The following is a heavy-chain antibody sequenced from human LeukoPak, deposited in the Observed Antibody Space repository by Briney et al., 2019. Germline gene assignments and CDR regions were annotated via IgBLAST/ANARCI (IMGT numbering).Heavy chain of an antibody. CDR2: MNPNSGNT. CDR3: AYRGAFDWGYDAFDI. Sequence: GASVKVSCKASGYTFTSYDINWVRQATGQGLEWMGWMNPNSGNTGYAQKFQGRVTMTRNTSISTAYMELSSLRSEDTAVYYRAYRGAFDWGYDAFDIWGQGTMVTVSS. CDR1: GYTFTSYD. D-gene: IGHD3-9*01. J-gene: IGHJ3*02. V-gene: IGHV1-8*01.